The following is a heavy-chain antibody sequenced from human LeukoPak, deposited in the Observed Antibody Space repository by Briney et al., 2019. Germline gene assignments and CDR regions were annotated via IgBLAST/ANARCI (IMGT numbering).Heavy chain of an antibody. D-gene: IGHD4-23*01. CDR3: ARNGGNSDYDY. Sequence: SETLSLTCAVSGGSISSSSSICWTWVRQPPGEGLEWIGEIYHNGATNYNPSLKSRVTMLLDKSKNQFFLKLNSVAAADTAVYYCARNGGNSDYDYWGQGTLVTVSA. CDR1: GGSISSSSSIC. CDR2: IYHNGAT. J-gene: IGHJ4*02. V-gene: IGHV4-4*02.